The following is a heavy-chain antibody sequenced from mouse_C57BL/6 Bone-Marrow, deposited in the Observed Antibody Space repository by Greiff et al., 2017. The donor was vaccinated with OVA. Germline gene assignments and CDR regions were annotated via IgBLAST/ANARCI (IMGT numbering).Heavy chain of an antibody. CDR2: IYPGDGDT. Sequence: VQLQQSGPELVKPGASVKISCKASGYAFSSSWLNWVQQRPGKGLAWIGRIYPGDGDTNYNGKFKGKATLTADKSSSTAYMQLSSLTSEDSAVYFCARHEEGYYASYFDYWGQGTTRTVSS. J-gene: IGHJ2*01. CDR3: ARHEEGYYASYFDY. V-gene: IGHV1-82*01. CDR1: GYAFSSSW. D-gene: IGHD2-3*01.